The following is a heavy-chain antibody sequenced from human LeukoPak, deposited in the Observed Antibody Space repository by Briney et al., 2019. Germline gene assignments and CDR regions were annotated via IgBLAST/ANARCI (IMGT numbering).Heavy chain of an antibody. CDR1: GGSISSYY. J-gene: IGHJ4*02. CDR2: IYYSGST. Sequence: SETLSLTCTVSGGSISSYYWSWIRQPPGKGLEWIGYIYYSGSTNYNPSLKSRVTISVDTSKNQFSLKLSSVTTADTAVYYCARHRFSYYYVSSGPLDYWGQGTLVTVSS. D-gene: IGHD3-22*01. CDR3: ARHRFSYYYVSSGPLDY. V-gene: IGHV4-59*08.